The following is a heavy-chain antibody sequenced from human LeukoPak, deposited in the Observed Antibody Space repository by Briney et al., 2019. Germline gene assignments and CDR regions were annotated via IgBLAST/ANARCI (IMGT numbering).Heavy chain of an antibody. CDR2: IYTSGNT. CDR3: RGSWHDSGGLDYLDY. D-gene: IGHD6-13*01. V-gene: IGHV4-61*02. Sequence: SQTLSLTCTVSGGSISSGNYFWSWIRQPAGKGLEWIGCIYTSGNTNYNPSLKSRVTITGDTSKNQFSLKVNSVTAADTAVYYCRGSWHDSGGLDYLDYWGQGALVTVSS. CDR1: GGSISSGNYF. J-gene: IGHJ4*02.